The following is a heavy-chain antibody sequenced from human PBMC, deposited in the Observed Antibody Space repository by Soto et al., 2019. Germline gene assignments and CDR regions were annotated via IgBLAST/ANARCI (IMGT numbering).Heavy chain of an antibody. CDR1: GFTFSSYG. D-gene: IGHD3-22*01. J-gene: IGHJ4*02. Sequence: GSLRLSCAASGFTFSSYGMHWVRQGPGKGLEWVAVISYDGSNKYYADSVKGRFTISRDNSKNTLYLQMNSLRAEDTAVYYCAEGRNYDDSSGYPGWGQGTLVTVSS. CDR2: ISYDGSNK. V-gene: IGHV3-30*03. CDR3: AEGRNYDDSSGYPG.